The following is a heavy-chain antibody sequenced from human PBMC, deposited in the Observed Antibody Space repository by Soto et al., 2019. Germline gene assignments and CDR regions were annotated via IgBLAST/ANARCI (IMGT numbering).Heavy chain of an antibody. CDR3: AGCTVVTPFSYYYYGMDV. D-gene: IGHD2-21*02. J-gene: IGHJ6*02. CDR1: GFTFSSYG. CDR2: IWYDGSNK. V-gene: IGHV3-33*01. Sequence: PGGSLRLSCAASGFTFSSYGMHWVRQAPGKGLEWVAVIWYDGSNKYYADSVKGRFTISRDNSKNTLYLQMNSLRAEDTAVYYCAGCTVVTPFSYYYYGMDVWGQGTTVTVSS.